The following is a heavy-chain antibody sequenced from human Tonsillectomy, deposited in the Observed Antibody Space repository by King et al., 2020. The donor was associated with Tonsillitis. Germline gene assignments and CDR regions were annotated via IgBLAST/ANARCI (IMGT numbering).Heavy chain of an antibody. V-gene: IGHV3-11*01. J-gene: IGHJ3*02. CDR3: ARAMGIVLMVHAVDAFDI. Sequence: VQLVESGGGLVKPGGSLRLSCAASGFTFSDYYMSWIRQAPGKGLEWVSYISSSGSTIYYADSVKGRFTISRDNAKNSLYLQMNSLRAEDTAVYYCARAMGIVLMVHAVDAFDIWGQGTMVTVSS. D-gene: IGHD2-8*01. CDR1: GFTFSDYY. CDR2: ISSSGSTI.